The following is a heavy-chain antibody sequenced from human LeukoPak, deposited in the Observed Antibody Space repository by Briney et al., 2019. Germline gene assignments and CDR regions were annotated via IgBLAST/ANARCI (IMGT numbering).Heavy chain of an antibody. J-gene: IGHJ4*02. CDR3: AKRFSTAWYYFDY. CDR1: GFTFSNFA. V-gene: IGHV3-23*01. CDR2: ISGSGGNT. D-gene: IGHD6-19*01. Sequence: PVVSLRLSCVVSGFTFSNFAMSWVRQAPGKGLEWVSGISGSGGNTYYADSVKGRFTISRDNSKNTLFLQMNSLRAEDTAVYYCAKRFSTAWYYFDYWGQGTLVTVSS.